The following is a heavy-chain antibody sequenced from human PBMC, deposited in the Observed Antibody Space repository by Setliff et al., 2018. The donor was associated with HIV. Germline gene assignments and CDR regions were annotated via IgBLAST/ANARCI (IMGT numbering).Heavy chain of an antibody. J-gene: IGHJ6*03. Sequence: PGGSLRLSCAASGFTFSSYAVHWVRQAPGKGLEWVAVISYDASNKYYVDSVKGRFTISRDNSKNTLYLQMNSLRAEDTAVYYCARGRGLGGPGAYMDVWGRGTTVTVSS. D-gene: IGHD2-8*02. CDR2: ISYDASNK. V-gene: IGHV3-30*04. CDR1: GFTFSSYA. CDR3: ARGRGLGGPGAYMDV.